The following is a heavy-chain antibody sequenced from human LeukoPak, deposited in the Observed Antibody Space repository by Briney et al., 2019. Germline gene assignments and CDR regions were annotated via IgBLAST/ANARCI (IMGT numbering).Heavy chain of an antibody. CDR3: ARDLGGSYSHGMDV. CDR2: ISSSSSYI. CDR1: GFTFSSYS. Sequence: GGSLRLSCAASGFTFSSYSMNWVRQAPGKGLEWVSSISSSSSYIYYADSVKGRFTISRDNAKNSLYLQMNSLGAEDTAVYYCARDLGGSYSHGMDVWGQGTTVTVSS. D-gene: IGHD1-26*01. J-gene: IGHJ6*02. V-gene: IGHV3-21*01.